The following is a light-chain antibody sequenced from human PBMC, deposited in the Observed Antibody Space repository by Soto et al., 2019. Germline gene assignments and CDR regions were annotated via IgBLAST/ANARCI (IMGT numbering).Light chain of an antibody. CDR3: QQYNSYSPYT. J-gene: IGKJ2*01. Sequence: DIQMTQSPSTLSASVGDRVTITCRASQSINSWLAWYQQKPGKAPKLLIYKASSLESGVPSRFSGSGSGTEFTLTISSLQTDDFAPYYCQQYNSYSPYTFGQGTKLEIK. CDR2: KAS. CDR1: QSINSW. V-gene: IGKV1-5*03.